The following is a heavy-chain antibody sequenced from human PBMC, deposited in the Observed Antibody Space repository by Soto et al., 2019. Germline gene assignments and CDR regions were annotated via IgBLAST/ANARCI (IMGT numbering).Heavy chain of an antibody. D-gene: IGHD3-10*01. Sequence: PSETLSLTCTVSGGSISSYYWSWIRQPPGKGLEWIGYIYYSGSTNYNPSLKSRVTISVDTSKNQFSLKLSSVTAADTAVYYCARRPGSGSYEFDYWGQGTLVTVSS. CDR3: ARRPGSGSYEFDY. CDR2: IYYSGST. V-gene: IGHV4-59*08. CDR1: GGSISSYY. J-gene: IGHJ4*02.